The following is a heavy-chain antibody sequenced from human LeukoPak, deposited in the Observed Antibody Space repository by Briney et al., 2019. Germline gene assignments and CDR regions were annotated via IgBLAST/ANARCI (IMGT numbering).Heavy chain of an antibody. V-gene: IGHV4-4*02. J-gene: IGHJ4*02. Sequence: SETLSLTCAVSGGSISSSNWWSWVRQPPGKGLEWIGEIYHSGSTNYNPSLKSRVTISVDKSKNQFSLKLSSVTAADTAVYYRARDEGVYGYSYGFYLDYWGQGTLVTVSS. CDR3: ARDEGVYGYSYGFYLDY. CDR2: IYHSGST. D-gene: IGHD5-18*01. CDR1: GGSISSSNW.